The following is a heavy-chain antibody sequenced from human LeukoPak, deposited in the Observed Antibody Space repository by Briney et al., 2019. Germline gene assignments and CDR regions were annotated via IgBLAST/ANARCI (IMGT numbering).Heavy chain of an antibody. CDR3: VRWAGRLISSSWSDY. Sequence: ASVKVSCKASGYTFPSYGISWVRQAPGQGLEWMGWINAYNGNTNYAQMLQGRVTMTTDTSTSTAYMELGSLRSDDTAVYYCVRWAGRLISSSWSDYWGQGTLATVSS. J-gene: IGHJ4*02. CDR2: INAYNGNT. CDR1: GYTFPSYG. D-gene: IGHD6-13*01. V-gene: IGHV1-18*01.